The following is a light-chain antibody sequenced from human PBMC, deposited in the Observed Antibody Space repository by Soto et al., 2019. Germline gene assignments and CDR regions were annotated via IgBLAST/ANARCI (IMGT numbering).Light chain of an antibody. Sequence: QSALTQPASVSGSPGQSITISCTGTSSDVGGYNYVSWYQQHPGTAPKLMIYDVSNRPSGVSNRFSGSKSGNTASLTISGLQAEDEADYYCSSYTSSSTNYVFGTGTKVTVL. CDR2: DVS. CDR1: SSDVGGYNY. CDR3: SSYTSSSTNYV. V-gene: IGLV2-14*01. J-gene: IGLJ1*01.